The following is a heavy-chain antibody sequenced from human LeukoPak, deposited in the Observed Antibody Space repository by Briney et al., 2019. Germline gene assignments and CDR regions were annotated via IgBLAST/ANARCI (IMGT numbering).Heavy chain of an antibody. Sequence: PGGSLRLSCAASGFTFSSYGMPWVRQAPGKGLEWVAVIWYDGSNKYYADSVKGRFTISRDNSKNTLYLQMNSLRAEDTAVYYCATGNYYDSSGLDYWGQGTLVTVSS. V-gene: IGHV3-33*08. CDR3: ATGNYYDSSGLDY. D-gene: IGHD3-22*01. CDR1: GFTFSSYG. CDR2: IWYDGSNK. J-gene: IGHJ4*02.